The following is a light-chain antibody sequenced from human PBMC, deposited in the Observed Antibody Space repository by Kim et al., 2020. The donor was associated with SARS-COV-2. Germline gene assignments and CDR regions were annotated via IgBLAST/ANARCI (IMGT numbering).Light chain of an antibody. V-gene: IGLV3-21*04. Sequence: SYELTQPPSVSVAPGKTARITCGGNNTGSKSVHWYQQKPSQAPVLVIYYDSDRPSGIPERFSGSNSGNTATLTISRVEAGDEADYYCQVWDSSSDNPVFGGGTQLTVL. CDR2: YDS. CDR3: QVWDSSSDNPV. CDR1: NTGSKS. J-gene: IGLJ3*02.